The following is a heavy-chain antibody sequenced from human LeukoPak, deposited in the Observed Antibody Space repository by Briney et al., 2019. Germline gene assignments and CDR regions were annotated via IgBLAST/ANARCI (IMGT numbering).Heavy chain of an antibody. V-gene: IGHV4-39*07. CDR3: ARVGDYGGNDY. Sequence: SETLSLTCTVSGGSISSSSYYWGWIRQPPGKGLEWIGSIYYSGSTYYNPSLKSRVTISVDTSKNQFSLKLSSVTAADTAVYYCARVGDYGGNDYWGQGTLVTVSS. D-gene: IGHD4-23*01. J-gene: IGHJ4*02. CDR2: IYYSGST. CDR1: GGSISSSSYY.